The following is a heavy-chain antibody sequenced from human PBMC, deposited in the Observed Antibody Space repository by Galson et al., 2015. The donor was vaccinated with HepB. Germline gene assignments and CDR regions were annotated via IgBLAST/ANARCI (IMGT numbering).Heavy chain of an antibody. V-gene: IGHV3-7*01. CDR3: ARDDDF. J-gene: IGHJ4*02. CDR1: GFPFSRNW. Sequence: SLRLSCAASGFPFSRNWLTWVRQAPGKGLEWVATMKQDGSGKFYVDSVKGRFTISRDNAKNSLYLQMNSLRVEDTAVYYCARDDDFWGRGTLVTVSS. CDR2: MKQDGSGK.